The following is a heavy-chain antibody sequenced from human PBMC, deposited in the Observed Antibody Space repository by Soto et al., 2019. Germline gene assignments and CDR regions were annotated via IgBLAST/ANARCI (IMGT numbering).Heavy chain of an antibody. CDR2: ISGSGGST. V-gene: IGHV3-23*01. CDR3: AKHTVRDDFWSGYLTPFDY. J-gene: IGHJ4*02. Sequence: RLSCAASGFTFSSYAMSWVRQAPGKGLEWVSAISGSGGSTYYADSVKGRFTISRDNSKNTLYLQMNSLRAEDTAVYYCAKHTVRDDFWSGYLTPFDYWGQGTLVTVSS. D-gene: IGHD3-3*01. CDR1: GFTFSSYA.